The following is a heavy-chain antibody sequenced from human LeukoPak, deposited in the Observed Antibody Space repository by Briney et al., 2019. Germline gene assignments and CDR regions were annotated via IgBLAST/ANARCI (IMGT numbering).Heavy chain of an antibody. Sequence: SETLSLTCTVSGGSISSGDYYWSWIRQPPGKGLEWIGYIYYSGSTYYNPSLKSRVTISVDTSKNRFSLKLSSVTAADTAVYYCARATSNSYNWFDPWGQGTLVTVSS. CDR3: ARATSNSYNWFDP. CDR2: IYYSGST. J-gene: IGHJ5*02. V-gene: IGHV4-30-4*08. D-gene: IGHD6-6*01. CDR1: GGSISSGDYY.